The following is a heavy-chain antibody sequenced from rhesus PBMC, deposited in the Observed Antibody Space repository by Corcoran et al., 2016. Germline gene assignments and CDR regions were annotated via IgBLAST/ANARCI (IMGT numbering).Heavy chain of an antibody. V-gene: IGHV2-1*01. CDR3: ARRLSIGGYFGY. D-gene: IGHD3-34*01. J-gene: IGHJ4*01. CDR1: GFSLSTSGMG. CDR2: IYWDDEK. Sequence: QVTLKESGPALVKPTQTLTLTCTFSGFSLSTSGMGVGWIRQPSRKTLEGLAQIYWDDEKRYSTSLKSRLTSSKDNTKNQVVLTMTNRDPVDTATYYCARRLSIGGYFGYWGQGVLVTVSS.